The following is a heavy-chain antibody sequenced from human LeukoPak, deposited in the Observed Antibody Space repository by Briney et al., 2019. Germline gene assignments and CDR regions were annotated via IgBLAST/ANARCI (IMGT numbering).Heavy chain of an antibody. CDR3: ARERMTTVVINAFDI. CDR1: GFTFSSYA. D-gene: IGHD4-23*01. CDR2: ISYDGSNK. J-gene: IGHJ3*02. V-gene: IGHV3-30-3*01. Sequence: GGSLRLSCAASGFTFSSYAMHWVRQAPGKGLEWVAVISYDGSNKYYADSVKGRFTISRDNAKNSLYLQMNSLRAEDTAVYYCARERMTTVVINAFDIWGQGTMVTVSS.